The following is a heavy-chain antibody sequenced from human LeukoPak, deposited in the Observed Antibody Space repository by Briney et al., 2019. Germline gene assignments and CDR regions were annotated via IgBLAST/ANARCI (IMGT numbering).Heavy chain of an antibody. Sequence: QTGGSLRLSCAGPGFMFHDYAIHWVRQAPGKGLEWVSLISGDGGSTFYADSVKGRFTISRDNSKNSLYLQMNSLRTEDTALYYCAKDIDYYDSSGYYSNWFDPWGQGTLVTVSS. CDR3: AKDIDYYDSSGYYSNWFDP. J-gene: IGHJ5*02. CDR2: ISGDGGST. V-gene: IGHV3-43*02. CDR1: GFMFHDYA. D-gene: IGHD3-22*01.